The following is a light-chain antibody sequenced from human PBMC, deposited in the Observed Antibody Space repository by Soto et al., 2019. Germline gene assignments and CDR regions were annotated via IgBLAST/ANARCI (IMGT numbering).Light chain of an antibody. CDR3: VLYMGSGIWV. CDR1: FGSVSSSDY. CDR2: NTN. V-gene: IGLV8-61*01. J-gene: IGLJ3*02. Sequence: QAVVTQEPSFSVSPGGTVTLTCGLSFGSVSSSDYPSWYQQTPGQAPRSLIYNTNTRSSGVPDRFSGSILGNTAALTITGAQADDESDYYCVLYMGSGIWVFGGGTKLTVL.